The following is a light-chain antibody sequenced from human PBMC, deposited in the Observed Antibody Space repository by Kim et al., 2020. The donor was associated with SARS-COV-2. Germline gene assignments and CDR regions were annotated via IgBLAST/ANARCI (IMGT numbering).Light chain of an antibody. CDR3: QAWDSSNTV. V-gene: IGLV3-1*01. CDR1: KLGDKY. Sequence: SYELTQPPSVSVSPGQTASITCSGDKLGDKYACWYQQKPGQYPVVVIYQDSKRPSGIHERFSGSNSGNTATLTISGTQAMDEADNYCQAWDSSNTVYGTG. J-gene: IGLJ1*01. CDR2: QDS.